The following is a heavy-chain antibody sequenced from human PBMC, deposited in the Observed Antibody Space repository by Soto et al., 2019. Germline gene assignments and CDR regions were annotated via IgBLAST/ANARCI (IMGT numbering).Heavy chain of an antibody. CDR2: INHSGST. Sequence: SETLSLTCAVYGGSFSGYYWSWIRQPPGKGLEWIGEINHSGSTNYNPSLKSRVTISVDPSKNQFSLKLSSVTAADTAVYYCARGNVYYGSGSSPLADFDYWGQGTLVTVSS. V-gene: IGHV4-34*01. D-gene: IGHD3-10*01. CDR3: ARGNVYYGSGSSPLADFDY. J-gene: IGHJ4*02. CDR1: GGSFSGYY.